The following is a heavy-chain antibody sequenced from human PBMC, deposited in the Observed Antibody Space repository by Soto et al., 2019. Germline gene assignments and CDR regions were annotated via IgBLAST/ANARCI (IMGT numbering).Heavy chain of an antibody. CDR1: GFSFSDYY. CDR3: ANLAKNYFHYMDV. Sequence: QVQLVESGGGLVKPGGSLRLSCAASGFSFSDYYMSWIRQAPGKGLEWVSLISTSGSSTDYADSVKGRFTISRDNAKNSLSLQMTSLRAEDTAVYYCANLAKNYFHYMDVWGKGTTVTVSS. CDR2: ISTSGSST. J-gene: IGHJ6*03. D-gene: IGHD1-26*01. V-gene: IGHV3-11*01.